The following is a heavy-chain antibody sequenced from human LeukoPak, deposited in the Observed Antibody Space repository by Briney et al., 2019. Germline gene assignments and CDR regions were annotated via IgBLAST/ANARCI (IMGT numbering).Heavy chain of an antibody. CDR3: AKDGVDYGASFGAFDI. CDR1: GFTLRSYG. D-gene: IGHD3-16*01. J-gene: IGHJ3*02. CDR2: ISFDGSSK. Sequence: GGSLRLSCAASGFTLRSYGIHWVRQAPGKGLEWVAVISFDGSSKYYADSVKGRFTISRDNSKNTLYLQMNSLRAEDTAVYYCAKDGVDYGASFGAFDIWGQGTMVTVSS. V-gene: IGHV3-30*18.